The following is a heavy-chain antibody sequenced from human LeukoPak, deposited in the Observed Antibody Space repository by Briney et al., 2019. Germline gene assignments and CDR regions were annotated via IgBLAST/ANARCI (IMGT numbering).Heavy chain of an antibody. D-gene: IGHD7-27*01. CDR1: GFTFSNYA. V-gene: IGHV3-30-3*01. Sequence: GGSLRLSCAASGFTFSNYAMHWVRQAPGKGLEWVAVVSYDVSNKYYADSVKGRFTISRDNSKNTLYLQMNSLRAEDAAIYYCATIGDRRTGELYRIDYWGQGTLVTVSS. J-gene: IGHJ4*02. CDR2: VSYDVSNK. CDR3: ATIGDRRTGELYRIDY.